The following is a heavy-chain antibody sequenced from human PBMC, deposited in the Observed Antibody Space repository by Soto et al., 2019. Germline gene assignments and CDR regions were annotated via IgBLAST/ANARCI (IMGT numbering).Heavy chain of an antibody. D-gene: IGHD6-25*01. V-gene: IGHV4-59*01. CDR2: IYYSGST. CDR1: GGSISSYY. CDR3: ARESEDGSAGY. Sequence: SETLSLTCTVSGGSISSYYWSWIRQPPGKGLEWIGYIYYSGSTNYNPSLKSRVTISVDTSKNQFSLKLSSVTAADTAVYYCARESEDGSAGYWGQGTLVTVSS. J-gene: IGHJ4*02.